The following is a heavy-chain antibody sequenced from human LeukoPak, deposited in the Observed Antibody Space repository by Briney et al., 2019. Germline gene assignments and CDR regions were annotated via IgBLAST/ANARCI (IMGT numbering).Heavy chain of an antibody. CDR3: ARVYYDSSGYYYFDY. V-gene: IGHV4-4*07. D-gene: IGHD3-22*01. J-gene: IGHJ4*02. Sequence: SETLSLTCTVSGGSISSYYWSWIRQPAGKGLEWIGRIYTSGSTNYNPSLKSRVTMSVDTSKNQFPLKLSSVTAADTAVYYCARVYYDSSGYYYFDYWGQGTLVTVSS. CDR2: IYTSGST. CDR1: GGSISSYY.